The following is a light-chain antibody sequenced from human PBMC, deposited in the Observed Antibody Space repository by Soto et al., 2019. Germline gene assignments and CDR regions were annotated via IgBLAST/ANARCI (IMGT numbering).Light chain of an antibody. J-gene: IGLJ2*01. CDR3: TSYSGSSNNLV. CDR1: SSDVGGYNY. Sequence: QSALTQPPSASGSPGQSVTISCTGTSSDVGGYNYVSWYQQHPGKVPKLLIYEVSKRPSGVPDRFSGSKSGNTASLTVSGLQAEDEADFYCTSYSGSSNNLVFAGGTKLTVL. V-gene: IGLV2-8*01. CDR2: EVS.